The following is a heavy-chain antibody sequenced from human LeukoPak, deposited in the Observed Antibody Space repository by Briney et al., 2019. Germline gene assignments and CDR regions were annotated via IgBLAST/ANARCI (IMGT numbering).Heavy chain of an antibody. D-gene: IGHD2-15*01. V-gene: IGHV3-21*01. Sequence: GGSLRLSCVGSGFTFSSYDMNWVRQAPGKGLEWVSSISSSSSYIYYADSVKGRFTISRDNAKNSLYLQMNSLRAEDTAVYYCARGSRRGGGDCWGQGTLVTVSS. CDR3: ARGSRRGGGDC. J-gene: IGHJ4*02. CDR2: ISSSSSYI. CDR1: GFTFSSYD.